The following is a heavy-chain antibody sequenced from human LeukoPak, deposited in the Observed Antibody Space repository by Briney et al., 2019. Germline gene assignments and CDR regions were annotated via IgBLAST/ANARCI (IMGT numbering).Heavy chain of an antibody. CDR3: ARVADTANY. D-gene: IGHD2-21*01. CDR1: GFPFSSYW. CDR2: IKQDGSEK. J-gene: IGHJ4*02. Sequence: PGGSLRLSCVASGFPFSSYWMSWVRQAPGKGVEWVANIKQDGSEKYYVDSVKGRFTISRDNAKNSLYLQMNSLRAEDTAVYYCARVADTANYWGQGTLVTVSS. V-gene: IGHV3-7*01.